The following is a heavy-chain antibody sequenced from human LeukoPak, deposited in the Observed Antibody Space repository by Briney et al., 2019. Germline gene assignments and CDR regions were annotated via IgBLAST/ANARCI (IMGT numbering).Heavy chain of an antibody. D-gene: IGHD2-21*01. V-gene: IGHV3-23*01. CDR1: GFTFSRYD. CDR3: AKGESFAFAT. CDR2: ISRSGPT. Sequence: PGGSLRLSCTTSGFTFSRYDMRWVRQAPGKGLEWVSGISRSGPTYYRDSVRGRFTISRDNSKNTLYLQMNSLRAEDTAVYYCAKGESFAFATWGQGTMVTVSS. J-gene: IGHJ3*02.